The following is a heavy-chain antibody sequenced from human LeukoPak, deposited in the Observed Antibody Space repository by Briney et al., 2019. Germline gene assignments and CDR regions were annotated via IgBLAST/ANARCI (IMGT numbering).Heavy chain of an antibody. CDR3: ARTLAGGEDN. Sequence: SETLSLTCTVSGGSISSYYWSWIRQPPGKGLEWIGYIYYSGSTNYNPSLKSRVTISVDTSKNQFSLKLSSVTAADTAVYYCARTLAGGEDNWGQGTLVTVSS. D-gene: IGHD2-21*01. CDR1: GGSISSYY. CDR2: IYYSGST. V-gene: IGHV4-59*12. J-gene: IGHJ4*02.